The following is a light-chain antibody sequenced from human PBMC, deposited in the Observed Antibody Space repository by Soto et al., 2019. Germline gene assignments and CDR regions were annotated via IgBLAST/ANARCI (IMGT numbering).Light chain of an antibody. CDR2: AAS. V-gene: IGKV1-27*01. Sequence: DIQMTQSPSSLSASVGDRVTITCRASQGISTYLVWYQQKPGTVPKLLIFAASTLQSGVPSRFSGSGSGTDFTLTISSLQPEDVATYYCQHYNGAPWTFGQGTKVDIK. CDR1: QGISTY. CDR3: QHYNGAPWT. J-gene: IGKJ1*01.